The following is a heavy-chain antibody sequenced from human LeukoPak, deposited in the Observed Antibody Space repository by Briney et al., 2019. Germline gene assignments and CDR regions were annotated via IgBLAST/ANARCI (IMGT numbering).Heavy chain of an antibody. V-gene: IGHV4-59*08. CDR3: ARLRDYDSSGYYTGLYYFDY. J-gene: IGHJ4*02. Sequence: PAETLSLTCTVSGGSISSYYWSWIRQPPGKGLEWIGYIYYSGSTNYNPSLKSRVTISVDTSKNQFSLKLSSVTAADTAVYYCARLRDYDSSGYYTGLYYFDYWGQGTLVTVSS. D-gene: IGHD3-22*01. CDR1: GGSISSYY. CDR2: IYYSGST.